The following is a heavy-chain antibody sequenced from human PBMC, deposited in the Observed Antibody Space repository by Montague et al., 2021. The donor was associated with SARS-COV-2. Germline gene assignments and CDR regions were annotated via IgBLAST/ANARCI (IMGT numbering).Heavy chain of an antibody. CDR1: GDSISSHF. Sequence: SETLSLTCTVSGDSISSHFWSFIRQPPGKGLEWIGYINPNGGTNDNPSLRSRLTMSVDTSKNQFSLQLRSMTPADTAVYFCARATSVRGAVSWFDPWGQGILVTVSS. V-gene: IGHV4-59*11. J-gene: IGHJ5*02. D-gene: IGHD3-10*01. CDR3: ARATSVRGAVSWFDP. CDR2: INPNGGT.